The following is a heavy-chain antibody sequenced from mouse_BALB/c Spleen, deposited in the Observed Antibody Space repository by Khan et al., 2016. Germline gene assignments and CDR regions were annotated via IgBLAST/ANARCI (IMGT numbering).Heavy chain of an antibody. CDR3: APITTGPFAY. D-gene: IGHD1-1*01. J-gene: IGHJ3*01. CDR2: INTETGEP. V-gene: IGHV9-2-1*01. Sequence: QIQLVQSGPELKKPGETVKISCKASGYTFTDYSMHWVKQAPGKGLKWMGWINTETGEPTYADDFKGRFAFSLETSASTAYLQINNLKNEDTATXFCAPITTGPFAYWGQGTLVTVSA. CDR1: GYTFTDYS.